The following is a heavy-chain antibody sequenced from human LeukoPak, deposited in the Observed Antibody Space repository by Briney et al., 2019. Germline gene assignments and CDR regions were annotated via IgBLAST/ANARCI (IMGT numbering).Heavy chain of an antibody. Sequence: GGSLRLSCAASGFTFSSSAMSWVRQAPGKGLEWVSAISNNGGYTYYADSVQGRFTISRDNSKSTLCLQMNSLRAEDTAVYYCARAPSGPRPRNWFDPWGQGTLVTVSS. V-gene: IGHV3-23*01. CDR3: ARAPSGPRPRNWFDP. CDR1: GFTFSSSA. D-gene: IGHD5-12*01. CDR2: ISNNGGYT. J-gene: IGHJ5*02.